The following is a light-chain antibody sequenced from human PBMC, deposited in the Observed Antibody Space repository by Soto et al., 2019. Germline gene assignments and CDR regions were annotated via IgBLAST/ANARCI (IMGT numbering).Light chain of an antibody. Sequence: DIQMTQSPSSLSASVGDTVTITCRASQSIGKHLNWYQQKPGKAPKFLIYSVSSLQSGVPPRFSGSGSGTDFTLTINSLQPEGFATYYCQQGYSSAIPFGQGTRREI. CDR3: QQGYSSAIP. V-gene: IGKV1-39*01. CDR1: QSIGKH. J-gene: IGKJ5*01. CDR2: SVS.